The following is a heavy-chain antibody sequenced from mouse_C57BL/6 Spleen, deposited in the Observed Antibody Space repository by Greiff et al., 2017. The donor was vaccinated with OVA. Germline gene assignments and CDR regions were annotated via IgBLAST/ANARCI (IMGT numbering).Heavy chain of an antibody. D-gene: IGHD1-1*01. CDR2: IDPSDSYT. Sequence: QVQLKQPGAELVKPGASVKLSCKASGYTFTSYWMQWVKQRPGQGLEWIGEIDPSDSYTNYNQKFKGKATLTVDTSSSTAYMQLSSLTSEDSAVYYCARGGITTVVATDWYFDVWGTGTTVTVSS. CDR1: GYTFTSYW. V-gene: IGHV1-50*01. CDR3: ARGGITTVVATDWYFDV. J-gene: IGHJ1*03.